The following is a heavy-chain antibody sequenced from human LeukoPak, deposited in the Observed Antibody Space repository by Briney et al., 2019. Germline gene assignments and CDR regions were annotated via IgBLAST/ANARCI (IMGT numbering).Heavy chain of an antibody. Sequence: SCKVSGYTLTELSMHWVRQAPGKGLEWVAVISYDGSNKYYADSVKGRFTISRDNSKNTLYLQMNSLRAEDTAVYYCARGSKGYYYYYYMDVWGKGTTVTVSS. J-gene: IGHJ6*03. V-gene: IGHV3-30-3*01. CDR1: GYTLTELS. CDR2: ISYDGSNK. CDR3: ARGSKGYYYYYYMDV.